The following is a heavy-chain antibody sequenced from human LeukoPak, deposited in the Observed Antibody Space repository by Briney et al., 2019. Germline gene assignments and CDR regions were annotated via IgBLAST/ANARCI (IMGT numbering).Heavy chain of an antibody. CDR2: TYYRSKWYN. V-gene: IGHV6-1*01. D-gene: IGHD6-13*01. CDR3: ARVSSSSSGKPPHFDY. Sequence: SQTLSLTCAISGDRVSSNSAAWNWIRQSPSRGLEWLGRTYYRSKWYNDYAVSVKSRITINPDTSKNQFSLQLNSVTPEDTAVYYCARVSSSSSGKPPHFDYWGQGTLVTVSS. J-gene: IGHJ4*02. CDR1: GDRVSSNSAA.